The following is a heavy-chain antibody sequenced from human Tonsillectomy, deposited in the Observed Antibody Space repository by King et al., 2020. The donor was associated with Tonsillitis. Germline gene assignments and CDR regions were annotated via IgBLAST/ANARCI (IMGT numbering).Heavy chain of an antibody. J-gene: IGHJ4*02. D-gene: IGHD3/OR15-3a*01. CDR3: AREGLFYRAIDY. V-gene: IGHV3-21*01. CDR1: GFTFSSYS. Sequence: VQLVESGGGLVKPGGSLRLSCAASGFTFSSYSMNWVRQAPGKGLEWVSSFSSSSNFTYYADSVKGRFTISRDNAKNSLYLQMNSLRAEDTAVYYCAREGLFYRAIDYWGQGTLVTVSS. CDR2: FSSSSNFT.